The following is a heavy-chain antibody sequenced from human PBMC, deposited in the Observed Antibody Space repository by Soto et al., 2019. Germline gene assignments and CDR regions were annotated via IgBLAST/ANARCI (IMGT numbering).Heavy chain of an antibody. CDR3: ARGFWSGYFGGLDVVGNYYYMDV. Sequence: ASVKVSCKASGYTFTSYGISWVRQAPGQGLEWMGWISAYNGNTNYAQKLQGRVTMTTDTSTSTAYMELRSLRSDDTAVYYCARGFWSGYFGGLDVVGNYYYMDVWGKGTTVTVSS. CDR2: ISAYNGNT. V-gene: IGHV1-18*01. D-gene: IGHD3-3*01. J-gene: IGHJ6*03. CDR1: GYTFTSYG.